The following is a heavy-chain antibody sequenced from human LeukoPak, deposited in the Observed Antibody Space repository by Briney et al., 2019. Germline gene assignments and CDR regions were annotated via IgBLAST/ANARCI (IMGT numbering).Heavy chain of an antibody. V-gene: IGHV1-2*02. J-gene: IGHJ4*02. CDR1: GYTFTGYY. D-gene: IGHD3-10*01. Sequence: GASVKVSCKASGYTFTGYYMHWVRQAPGQGLEWMGWINPNSGGTNYAQKFQGRVTMTRNTSISTAYMELSSLRSEDTAVYYCARFTIPDYWGQGTLVTVSS. CDR2: INPNSGGT. CDR3: ARFTIPDY.